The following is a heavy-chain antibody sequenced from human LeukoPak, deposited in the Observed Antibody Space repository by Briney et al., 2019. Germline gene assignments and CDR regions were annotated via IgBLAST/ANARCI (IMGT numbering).Heavy chain of an antibody. CDR2: IYYSGST. J-gene: IGHJ5*02. CDR3: AREGKLRFLGDRRIDP. Sequence: PSETLSLTCTVSGGSISSGDYYWSWIRRPPGKGLEWIGYIYYSGSTYYNPSLKSRVTISVDTSKNQFSLKLSSVTAADTAVYYCAREGKLRFLGDRRIDPWGQGTLVTVSS. CDR1: GGSISSGDYY. D-gene: IGHD3-3*01. V-gene: IGHV4-30-4*08.